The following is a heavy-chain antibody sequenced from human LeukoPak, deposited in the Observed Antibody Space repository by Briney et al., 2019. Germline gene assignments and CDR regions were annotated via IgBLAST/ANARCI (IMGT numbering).Heavy chain of an antibody. J-gene: IGHJ6*02. Sequence: PGGSLRLSCAASGFTFSSYGIHWVRQAPGKGLEWVAVIWYDGSNKYYADSVKGRFTISRDNSKNTLYLQMNSLRAEDTAVYYCARGHRMTTVTLYYYYGMDVWGQGTTVTVSS. CDR3: ARGHRMTTVTLYYYYGMDV. D-gene: IGHD4-17*01. CDR2: IWYDGSNK. CDR1: GFTFSSYG. V-gene: IGHV3-33*01.